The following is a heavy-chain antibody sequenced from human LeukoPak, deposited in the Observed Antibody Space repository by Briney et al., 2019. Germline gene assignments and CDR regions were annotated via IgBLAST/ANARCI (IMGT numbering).Heavy chain of an antibody. J-gene: IGHJ4*02. Sequence: PGGSLRLSCAASGFTFSSYGMYWVRQAPGKGLEWVAFIRYDGSNKYYADSVKGRFTISRDNSKNTLYVQLNSLRAEDTAVYYCAKDGRYYANRGYSSLDYWGQGTLVTVSS. D-gene: IGHD3-22*01. CDR1: GFTFSSYG. CDR3: AKDGRYYANRGYSSLDY. V-gene: IGHV3-30*02. CDR2: IRYDGSNK.